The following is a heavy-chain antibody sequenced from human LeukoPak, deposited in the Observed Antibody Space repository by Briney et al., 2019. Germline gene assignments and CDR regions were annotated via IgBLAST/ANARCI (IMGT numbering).Heavy chain of an antibody. CDR1: GGSISSSNW. Sequence: SETLSLTCAVSGGSISSSNWWSWVRQPPGKGLEWIGEIYHSGSTNYNPSLKGRVTISVDKSKNQFSLKLSSVTAADTAVYYCARDRGYYDSSGYYEGSHYYGMDVWGQGTTVTVSS. V-gene: IGHV4-4*02. CDR2: IYHSGST. D-gene: IGHD3-22*01. J-gene: IGHJ6*02. CDR3: ARDRGYYDSSGYYEGSHYYGMDV.